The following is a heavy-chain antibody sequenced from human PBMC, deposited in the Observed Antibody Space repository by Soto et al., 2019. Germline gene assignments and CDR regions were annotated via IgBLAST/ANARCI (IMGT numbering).Heavy chain of an antibody. CDR2: INPNSGGT. J-gene: IGHJ3*02. CDR1: GYTFTGYY. D-gene: IGHD2-2*02. CDR3: ARDHCSSTSCYTTDAFDI. V-gene: IGHV1-2*04. Sequence: EASVKVSCKASGYTFTGYYMHWVRQAPGQGLEWMGWINPNSGGTNYAQKFQGWVTMTRDTSISTAYMELSRLRSDDTAVYYCARDHCSSTSCYTTDAFDIWGQGTMVTVSS.